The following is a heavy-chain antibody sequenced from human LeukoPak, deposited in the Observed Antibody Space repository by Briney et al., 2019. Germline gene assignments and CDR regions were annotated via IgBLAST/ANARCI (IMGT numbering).Heavy chain of an antibody. CDR3: ARHPITRVRGVFDY. D-gene: IGHD3-10*01. J-gene: IGHJ4*02. CDR1: GGSISSSSYY. V-gene: IGHV4-39*01. CDR2: IYYSGST. Sequence: SETLSLTCNISGGSISSSSYYWSWIRQPPGKGLECVGSIYYSGSTYYNLSLKNRVNISVDTSKNQLSLKLRSVTAPDTAEYYCARHPITRVRGVFDYWGQGTLVTVSS.